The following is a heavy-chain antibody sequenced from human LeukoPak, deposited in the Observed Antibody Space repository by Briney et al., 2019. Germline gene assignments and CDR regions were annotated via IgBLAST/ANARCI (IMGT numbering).Heavy chain of an antibody. D-gene: IGHD1-26*01. CDR2: IYYSGST. Sequence: SETLSLTCTVSGGSISSYYWSWLRQPPGKGLEWIGYIYYSGSTNYNPSLKSRVTISVDTSKNQFSLKLSSVTAADTAVYYCASSSASGVVGGGWFDPWGQGTLVTVSS. CDR3: ASSSASGVVGGGWFDP. CDR1: GGSISSYY. V-gene: IGHV4-59*01. J-gene: IGHJ5*02.